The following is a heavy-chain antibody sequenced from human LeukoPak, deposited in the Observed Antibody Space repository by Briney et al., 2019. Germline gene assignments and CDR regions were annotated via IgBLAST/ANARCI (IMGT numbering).Heavy chain of an antibody. CDR3: ARSSNYAYDY. CDR2: LKQDGSEK. Sequence: GGSLRLSCAASGFTFSSYWMHWVRQAPGKGLQWVAKLKQDGSEKYYVDSVKGRFTISRDNAQNSLYLQMNSLRPEDTAVYYCARSSNYAYDYWGQGTLVTVSS. D-gene: IGHD4-11*01. V-gene: IGHV3-7*01. J-gene: IGHJ4*02. CDR1: GFTFSSYW.